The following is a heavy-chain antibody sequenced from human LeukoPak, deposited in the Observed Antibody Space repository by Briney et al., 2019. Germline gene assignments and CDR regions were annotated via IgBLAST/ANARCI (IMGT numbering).Heavy chain of an antibody. V-gene: IGHV4-59*01. J-gene: IGHJ4*02. CDR1: GGSIRSYY. D-gene: IGHD3-22*01. CDR2: GYKSGRT. Sequence: PSESLSLTCSVAGGSIRSYYWSWVRQPAGKGMEWIGYGYKSGRTNLNPFLKSGVTISLDTSGSQCSLQRRSVTAGGPAVYYGASGTDSWRLLPKYYFDSWGQGALVTVSS. CDR3: ASGTDSWRLLPKYYFDS.